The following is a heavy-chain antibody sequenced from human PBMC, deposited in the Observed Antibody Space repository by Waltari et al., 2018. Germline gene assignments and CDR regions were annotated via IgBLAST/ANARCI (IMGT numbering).Heavy chain of an antibody. CDR2: IYHSGGT. CDR3: ASTAVNHDY. V-gene: IGHV4-38-2*02. D-gene: IGHD4-17*01. J-gene: IGHJ4*02. CDR1: GYSISSGYY. Sequence: QVQLQESGPGLVKPSETLSLTCTVSGYSISSGYYWGWIRQPPGKGLEWIGSIYHSGGTYYNPSLNSRVTISVATSKNQCSLKLSAVTAADTAVYYCASTAVNHDYWGQGTLVTVSS.